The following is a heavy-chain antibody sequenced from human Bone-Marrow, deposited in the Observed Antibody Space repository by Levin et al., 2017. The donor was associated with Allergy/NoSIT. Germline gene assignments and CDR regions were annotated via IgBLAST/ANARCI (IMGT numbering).Heavy chain of an antibody. CDR2: ISAYNGNT. V-gene: IGHV1-18*01. Sequence: ASVKVSCKASGYTFTSYGISWVRQAPGQGLEWMGWISAYNGNTNYAQKLQGRVTMTTDTSTSTAYMELRSLRSDDTAVYYCAINYSSSWYGYFDYWGQGTLVTVSS. CDR1: GYTFTSYG. CDR3: AINYSSSWYGYFDY. J-gene: IGHJ4*02. D-gene: IGHD6-13*01.